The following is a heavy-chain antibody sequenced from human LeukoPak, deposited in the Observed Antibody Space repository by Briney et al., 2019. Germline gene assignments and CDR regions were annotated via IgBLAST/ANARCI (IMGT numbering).Heavy chain of an antibody. J-gene: IGHJ4*02. V-gene: IGHV3-11*06. Sequence: GGSLRLSCAASGFTFSDYYMSWIRQSPGKGLEWVSSISSSSSYIYYADSVKGRFTISRDNAKNSLYLQMNSLRAEDTAVYYCARGNIAVAGTVYWGQGTLVTVSS. CDR3: ARGNIAVAGTVY. D-gene: IGHD6-19*01. CDR1: GFTFSDYY. CDR2: ISSSSSYI.